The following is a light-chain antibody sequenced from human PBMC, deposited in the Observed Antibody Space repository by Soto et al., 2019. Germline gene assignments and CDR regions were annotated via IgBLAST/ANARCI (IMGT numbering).Light chain of an antibody. CDR2: AAS. J-gene: IGKJ3*01. CDR1: QSISSY. CDR3: LRTYSTPSA. Sequence: DIQMTQSPSSLSASVGDRVTITCRTSQSISSYLNWYQQKPGKAPKLLIYAASSLQSGVPSRFSGSGSAADYTLTISRLRPEDFATYYCLRTYSTPSALGPGTKVDI. V-gene: IGKV1-39*01.